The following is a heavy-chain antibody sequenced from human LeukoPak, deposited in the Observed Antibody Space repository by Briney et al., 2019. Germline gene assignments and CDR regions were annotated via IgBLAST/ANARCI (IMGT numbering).Heavy chain of an antibody. J-gene: IGHJ4*02. CDR3: AKEYYDYVLGSYRYSPLDY. V-gene: IGHV3-33*06. Sequence: PGGSLRLTCAASGFTFSSFGMHWVRQAPGKGLEWVSIIWYDGSNKYYADSVKGRFTISRDNSKNTLYLQMNSLRAEDTAVYYCAKEYYDYVLGSYRYSPLDYWGQGTLVTVSS. CDR2: IWYDGSNK. D-gene: IGHD3-16*02. CDR1: GFTFSSFG.